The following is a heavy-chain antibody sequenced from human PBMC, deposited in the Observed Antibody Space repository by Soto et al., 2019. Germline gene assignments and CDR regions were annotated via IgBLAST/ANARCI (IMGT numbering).Heavy chain of an antibody. V-gene: IGHV3-64D*08. CDR3: VKETTTWNYKSPLFDY. D-gene: IGHD1-7*01. J-gene: IGHJ4*02. Sequence: EVQLVESGGGLVRPGGSLRLSCSASGFTFSSYAMHWVRQAPGRGLQFVSAISSDGGSTYYADSLKGRFTISRDNSKRTLYLQMNSLTAEDTALYYCVKETTTWNYKSPLFDYWGQGTLVTVSS. CDR1: GFTFSSYA. CDR2: ISSDGGST.